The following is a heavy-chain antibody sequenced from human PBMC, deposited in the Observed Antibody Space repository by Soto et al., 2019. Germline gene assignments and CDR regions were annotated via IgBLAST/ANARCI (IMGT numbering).Heavy chain of an antibody. D-gene: IGHD2-2*01. CDR3: ARDGGCSSTSCRTYYYYYGMDV. Sequence: GGSLRLSCAASGFTFSSYGMHWVRQAPGKXLEWVAVISYDGSNKYYADSVKGRFTISRDNSKNTLYLQMNSLRAEDTAVYYCARDGGCSSTSCRTYYYYYGMDVWGQGTTVTVSS. CDR2: ISYDGSNK. V-gene: IGHV3-30*03. J-gene: IGHJ6*02. CDR1: GFTFSSYG.